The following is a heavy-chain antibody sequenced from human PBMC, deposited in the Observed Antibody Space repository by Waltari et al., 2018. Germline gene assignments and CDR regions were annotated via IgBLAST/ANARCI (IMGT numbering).Heavy chain of an antibody. J-gene: IGHJ3*02. V-gene: IGHV3-53*01. CDR3: ARDAADSAAFDI. CDR1: GFTVRRNY. CDR2: IYSGGST. Sequence: EVQLVESGGGLIQPGGSLRLSCAASGFTVRRNYMSWVRQAPGKGLEWFSVIYSGGSTYYADSVKGRFTISRDNSKNTLYLQMNSLRAEDTAVYYCARDAADSAAFDIWGQGTMVTVSS. D-gene: IGHD3-10*01.